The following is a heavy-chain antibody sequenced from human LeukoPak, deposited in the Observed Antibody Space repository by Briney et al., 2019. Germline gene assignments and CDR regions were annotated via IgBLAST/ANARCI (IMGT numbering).Heavy chain of an antibody. CDR1: GGSISSYY. J-gene: IGHJ4*02. V-gene: IGHV4-59*01. CDR2: IYYSGST. CDR3: ARDMPPLPGYSPLDY. D-gene: IGHD3-9*01. Sequence: PSETLSLTCTVSGGSISSYYWSWIRLPPGKGLEWIGYIYYSGSTNYNPSLKSRVTISVDTSKNQFSLKLSSVTAADTAVYYCARDMPPLPGYSPLDYWGQGTLVTVSS.